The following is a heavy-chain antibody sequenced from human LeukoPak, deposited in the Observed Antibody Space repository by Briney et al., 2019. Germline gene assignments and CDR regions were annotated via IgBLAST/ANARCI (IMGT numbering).Heavy chain of an antibody. CDR2: IYYSGST. V-gene: IGHV4-59*08. Sequence: SETLSFTCTVSGGSITSYYWSWIRQSPGKGLEWIGYIYYSGSTDYNPSLKSRVTISVDTSKNQFSLKLNSVTAADTAVYYCARGSYGDAYWGQGTLVTVSS. CDR3: ARGSYGDAY. J-gene: IGHJ4*02. D-gene: IGHD4-17*01. CDR1: GGSITSYY.